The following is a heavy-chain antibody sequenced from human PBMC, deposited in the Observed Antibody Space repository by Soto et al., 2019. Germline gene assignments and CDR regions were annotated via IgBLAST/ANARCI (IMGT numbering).Heavy chain of an antibody. D-gene: IGHD4-17*01. CDR3: ARHEGPSTVNSWFDP. CDR2: IHYSGST. Sequence: SETLSLTCTVSGGSISSSSYYWGWIRQPPGKGLEWIGSIHYSGSTYYNPSLKSRVTISVDTSKSQFSLKLSSVTAADTAVYYCARHEGPSTVNSWFDPWGQGTLVTVSS. CDR1: GGSISSSSYY. V-gene: IGHV4-39*01. J-gene: IGHJ5*02.